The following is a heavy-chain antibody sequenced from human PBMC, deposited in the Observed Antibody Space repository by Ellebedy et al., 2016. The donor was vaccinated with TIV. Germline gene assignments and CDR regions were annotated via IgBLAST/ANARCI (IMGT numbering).Heavy chain of an antibody. J-gene: IGHJ3*02. CDR1: GGSINPYY. V-gene: IGHV4-59*01. Sequence: SETLSLTXSVSGGSINPYYWSWIRQPPGTAPEWIGYVYYSGSTNYNPSLNSRVTISVDTDKKQISLRLASVTAADTAVYYCARGGPPLLNYDRSPYYEEGFDIWGQGTMVTASS. CDR2: VYYSGST. CDR3: ARGGPPLLNYDRSPYYEEGFDI. D-gene: IGHD3-22*01.